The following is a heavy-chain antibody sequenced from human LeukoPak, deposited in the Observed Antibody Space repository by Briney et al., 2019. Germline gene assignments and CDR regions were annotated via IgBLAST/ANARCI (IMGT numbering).Heavy chain of an antibody. CDR3: ARARKDDYDFWSGYSYYMDV. J-gene: IGHJ6*03. CDR2: IYTSGST. D-gene: IGHD3-3*01. Sequence: SETLSLTCTVSGGSISSYYWSWIRQPAGKGLEWIGRIYTSGSTNYNPSLKSRVTMSVDTSKNQFSLKLSSVAAADTAVYYCARARKDDYDFWSGYSYYMDVWGKGTTVTVSS. V-gene: IGHV4-4*07. CDR1: GGSISSYY.